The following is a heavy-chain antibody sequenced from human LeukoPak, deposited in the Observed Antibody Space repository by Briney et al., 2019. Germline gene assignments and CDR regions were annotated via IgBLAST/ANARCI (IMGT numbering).Heavy chain of an antibody. CDR2: ISYDGSNK. CDR1: GFTFSSYG. J-gene: IGHJ5*02. V-gene: IGHV3-30*18. Sequence: GGSLRLSCAASGFTFSSYGMHWVRQAPGKGLEWVAVISYDGSNKYYADSVKGRFTISRDNSKNTLYLQMNSLRAEDTAVYYCAKPLQWELGAWGQGTLVTVSS. D-gene: IGHD1-26*01. CDR3: AKPLQWELGA.